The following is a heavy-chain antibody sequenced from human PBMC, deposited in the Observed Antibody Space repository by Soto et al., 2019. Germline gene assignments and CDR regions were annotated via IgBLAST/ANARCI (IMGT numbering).Heavy chain of an antibody. D-gene: IGHD5-18*01. CDR1: GFTFSSYG. CDR3: AKAPIQLWLRLDY. J-gene: IGHJ4*02. V-gene: IGHV3-30*18. Sequence: PGGSLRLSCAGSGFTFSSYGMHWVRQAPGKGLEWVAVISYDGSNKYYADSVKGRFTISRDNSKNTLYLQMNSLRAEDTAVYYCAKAPIQLWLRLDYWGQGTLVTVSS. CDR2: ISYDGSNK.